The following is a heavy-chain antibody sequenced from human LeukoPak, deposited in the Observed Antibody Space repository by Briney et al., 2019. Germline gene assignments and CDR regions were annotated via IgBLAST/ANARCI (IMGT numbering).Heavy chain of an antibody. CDR1: GFTFSSYA. D-gene: IGHD3-22*01. V-gene: IGHV3-23*01. J-gene: IGHJ6*02. CDR3: AKDRRSSGYFGAMDV. CDR2: ISGSSVGT. Sequence: GGSLRLSCAASGFTFSSYAMNWVRQAPGKGLEWVSAISGSSVGTYYADSVKGRFTISGDNSKNTLYLQMNSLRAEDTAVYYCAKDRRSSGYFGAMDVWGQGTTVTVSS.